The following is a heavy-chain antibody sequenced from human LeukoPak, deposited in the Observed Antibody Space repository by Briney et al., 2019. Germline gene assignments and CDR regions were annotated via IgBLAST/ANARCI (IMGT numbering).Heavy chain of an antibody. Sequence: GASVKVSCKASGYTFTGYFLHWVRQAPGQGLEWMGWITPNNGDTNNTQRFQGRVTMTSDTSLNTAYMELSSLRSEDTAVYYCARGALLYSSGWHDAFDIWGQGTMVTVSS. V-gene: IGHV1-2*02. CDR2: ITPNNGDT. CDR3: ARGALLYSSGWHDAFDI. D-gene: IGHD6-19*01. CDR1: GYTFTGYF. J-gene: IGHJ3*02.